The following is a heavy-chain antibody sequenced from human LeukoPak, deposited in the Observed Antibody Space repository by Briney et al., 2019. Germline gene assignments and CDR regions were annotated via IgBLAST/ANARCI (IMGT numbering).Heavy chain of an antibody. D-gene: IGHD6-19*01. CDR2: IHTSGST. CDR3: ARAWQWLPLDS. J-gene: IGHJ4*02. V-gene: IGHV4-61*02. CDR1: GDSISSGSYY. Sequence: PSETLSLTCTVSGDSISSGSYYWSWIRQPAGKGLEWIGRIHTSGSTNYNPSLKSRVTMSVDTSKNQFSLKVTSVTAADTAVYYCARAWQWLPLDSWGQGTLVTVSS.